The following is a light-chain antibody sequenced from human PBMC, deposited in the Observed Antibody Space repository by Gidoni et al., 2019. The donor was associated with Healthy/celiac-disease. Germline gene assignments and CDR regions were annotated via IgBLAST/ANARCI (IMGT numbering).Light chain of an antibody. Sequence: IKMPQSPSSLSASVGDRVTITCRASQSISSYLNWYQQKPGKAPKLLIYAASSLQSGVPSRFSGSGSGTDFTLTISSLQPEDFATYYCQQSYSTPRSFGQGTKLEIK. CDR1: QSISSY. CDR2: AAS. J-gene: IGKJ2*04. V-gene: IGKV1-39*01. CDR3: QQSYSTPRS.